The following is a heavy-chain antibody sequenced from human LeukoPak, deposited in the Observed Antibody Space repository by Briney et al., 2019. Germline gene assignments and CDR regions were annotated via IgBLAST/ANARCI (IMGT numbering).Heavy chain of an antibody. Sequence: GGSLRLSCAASGFTFSGYAMSWVRQAPGKGLEWVSAISGSGGSTYYADSVKGRFTISRDNSKNTLYLQMNSLRAEDTAVYYCAKGSRWDYYDSSGYSYFDYWGQGTLVTVSS. J-gene: IGHJ4*02. CDR3: AKGSRWDYYDSSGYSYFDY. CDR1: GFTFSGYA. CDR2: ISGSGGST. V-gene: IGHV3-23*01. D-gene: IGHD3-22*01.